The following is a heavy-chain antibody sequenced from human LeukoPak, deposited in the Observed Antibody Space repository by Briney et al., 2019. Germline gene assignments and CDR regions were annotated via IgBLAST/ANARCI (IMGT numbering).Heavy chain of an antibody. D-gene: IGHD6-19*01. CDR3: AKEGEGYSSGWFVDY. V-gene: IGHV1-46*01. Sequence: GASVKVSCKASGYTFTGYYMHWVRQAPGQGLEWMGIINPSGGSTSYAQKFQGRVTMTRDTSTSTVYMELSSLRSEDTAVYYCAKEGEGYSSGWFVDYWGQGTLVTVSS. CDR1: GYTFTGYY. J-gene: IGHJ4*02. CDR2: INPSGGST.